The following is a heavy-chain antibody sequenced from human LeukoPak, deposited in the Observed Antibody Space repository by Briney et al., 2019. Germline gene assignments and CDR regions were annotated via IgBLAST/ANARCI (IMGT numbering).Heavy chain of an antibody. J-gene: IGHJ4*02. CDR3: ARNFYDTKKPWD. Sequence: PSETLSLTCAVYGGSFSGYYWSWIRQPAGKGLEWIGHIYTSGSPNYNPSLKSRVTMSVDTSKNQFSLKLSSVTAADTAVYFCARNFYDTKKPWDWGQGTLVTVSS. D-gene: IGHD3-22*01. CDR1: GGSFSGYY. V-gene: IGHV4-59*10. CDR2: IYTSGSP.